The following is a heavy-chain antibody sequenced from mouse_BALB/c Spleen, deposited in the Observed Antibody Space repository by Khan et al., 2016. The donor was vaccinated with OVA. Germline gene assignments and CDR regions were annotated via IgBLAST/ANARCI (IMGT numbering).Heavy chain of an antibody. CDR3: SRGTVGRFAY. J-gene: IGHJ3*01. D-gene: IGHD1-1*01. CDR2: ISYSGST. V-gene: IGHV3-2*02. Sequence: EVQLQESGPGLVKPSQSLSLTCTVTGYSITSDYAWNWIRQFPGNKLEWMGYISYSGSTSYNPSLKSRISITRDTSKNQFFLQLNSVTTEDTATYYCSRGTVGRFAYWGQWTLVTVSA. CDR1: GYSITSDYA.